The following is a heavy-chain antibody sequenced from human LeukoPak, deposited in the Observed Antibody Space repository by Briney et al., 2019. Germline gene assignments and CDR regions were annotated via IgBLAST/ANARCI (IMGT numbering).Heavy chain of an antibody. V-gene: IGHV4-59*08. J-gene: IGHJ5*02. CDR3: ARNYYGSGSYWGGHNWFDP. CDR1: GGSISSYY. D-gene: IGHD3-10*01. CDR2: VYYSGST. Sequence: PSETLSLTCTVSGGSISSYYWSWIRQPPGKGLEWIGYVYYSGSTNYNPSLKSRVTISVDTSKNQFSLKLSSVTAADTAVYYCARNYYGSGSYWGGHNWFDPWGQGTLVTVSS.